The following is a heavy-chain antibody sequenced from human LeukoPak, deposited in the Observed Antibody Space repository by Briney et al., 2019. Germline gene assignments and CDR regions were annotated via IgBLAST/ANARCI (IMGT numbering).Heavy chain of an antibody. CDR3: ARLPPLGVSAFDI. CDR1: GLTFSNYW. D-gene: IGHD1-26*01. Sequence: GGSLRLSCAASGLTFSNYWMSWVRQAPGKGLEWVVNIKEDGSEKYYVGSVKGRFTISRDNAKKSLYLQMNSLRAEDMAVYYCARLPPLGVSAFDIWGQGTMVTVSS. CDR2: IKEDGSEK. V-gene: IGHV3-7*01. J-gene: IGHJ3*02.